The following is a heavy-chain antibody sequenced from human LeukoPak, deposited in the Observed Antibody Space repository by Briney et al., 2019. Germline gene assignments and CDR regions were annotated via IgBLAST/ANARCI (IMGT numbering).Heavy chain of an antibody. V-gene: IGHV3-23*01. Sequence: SXYSTFYADSVKRQFTISRDNSKDTLYLQMNSLRAEDTAVYYCAKDAYYFDSSGYPDNWFDPWGQGTLVTVSS. CDR2: SXYST. D-gene: IGHD3-22*01. CDR3: AKDAYYFDSSGYPDNWFDP. J-gene: IGHJ5*02.